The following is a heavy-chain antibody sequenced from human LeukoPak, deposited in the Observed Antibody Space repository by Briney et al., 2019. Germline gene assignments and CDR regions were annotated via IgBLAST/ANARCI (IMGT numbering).Heavy chain of an antibody. CDR1: GGSFSGYY. D-gene: IGHD4-23*01. V-gene: IGHV4-34*01. J-gene: IGHJ4*02. Sequence: SETLSLTCAVYGGSFSGYYWSWIRQPPGKGLEWIGEINHSGSTNYNPSLKSRVTISVDTSKNQFSLKLSSVTAADTAVYYCATGNSTFAGYWGQGTLVTVSS. CDR2: INHSGST. CDR3: ATGNSTFAGY.